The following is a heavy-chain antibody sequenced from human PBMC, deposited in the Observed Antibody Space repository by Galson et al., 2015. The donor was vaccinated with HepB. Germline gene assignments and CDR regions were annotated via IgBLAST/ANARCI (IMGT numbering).Heavy chain of an antibody. D-gene: IGHD3-10*01. V-gene: IGHV1-18*04. CDR2: ISAYNGNT. CDR1: GYTFTSYG. J-gene: IGHJ5*02. Sequence: SVKVSCKASGYTFTSYGISWVRQAPGQGLEWMGWISAYNGNTNYAQKLQGRVTMTTDTSTSTAYMELRSLRSDDTAVYYCARDQVAGTDGSRWFDPWGQGTLVTVSS. CDR3: ARDQVAGTDGSRWFDP.